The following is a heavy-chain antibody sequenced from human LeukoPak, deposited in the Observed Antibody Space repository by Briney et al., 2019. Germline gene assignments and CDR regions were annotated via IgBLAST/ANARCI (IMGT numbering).Heavy chain of an antibody. D-gene: IGHD5-12*01. CDR3: ARTDPSTEGIKYYFDY. J-gene: IGHJ4*02. CDR2: IYHSGST. Sequence: KTSETLSLTCTVSGGSISTYYWNWIRQPPGKGLEWIGYIYHSGSTNYNPSLQSRVTISVDTSKNQFSLNLNSVTAADTAVYYCARTDPSTEGIKYYFDYWGQGTLVTVSS. V-gene: IGHV4-59*12. CDR1: GGSISTYY.